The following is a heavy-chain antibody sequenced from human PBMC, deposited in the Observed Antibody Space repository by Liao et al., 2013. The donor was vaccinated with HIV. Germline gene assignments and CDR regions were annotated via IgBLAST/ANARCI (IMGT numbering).Heavy chain of an antibody. CDR2: ISPAGST. D-gene: IGHD3-10*01. CDR3: ARKGVGIDAFDI. J-gene: IGHJ3*02. V-gene: IGHV4-4*07. Sequence: QVQLQESGPRLVKPSETLSLTCSVSYGSISSYYWSWIRQRAGKGLEWIGRISPAGSTNYTPSLKSRVTMSVDTSKNQFSLNLNSVSAADTALYFCARKGVGIDAFDIWGQGTMVTVSS. CDR1: YGSISSYY.